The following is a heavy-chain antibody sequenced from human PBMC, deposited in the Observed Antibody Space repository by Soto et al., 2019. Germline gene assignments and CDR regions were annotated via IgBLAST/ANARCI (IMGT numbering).Heavy chain of an antibody. CDR3: ASLTGTTLYNWFDP. D-gene: IGHD1-1*01. CDR1: GGSFSGYY. CDR2: IHHSGST. J-gene: IGHJ5*02. Sequence: QVQLQQWGAGLLKPSETLSLTCAVYGGSFSGYYWSWIRQPPGKGLEWIGEIHHSGSTKYNPSLKRRVTISVDTSKNQFSLKLSSVTAADTAVYYCASLTGTTLYNWFDPWGQGTLVTVSS. V-gene: IGHV4-34*01.